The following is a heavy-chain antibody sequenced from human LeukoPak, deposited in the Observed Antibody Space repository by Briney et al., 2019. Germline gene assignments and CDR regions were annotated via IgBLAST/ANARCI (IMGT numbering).Heavy chain of an antibody. CDR3: ARDPSNPYSGSSEPNFDY. J-gene: IGHJ4*02. CDR2: ISSSSSYI. Sequence: PGGSLRLSCAASGFTFSSYSMNWVRQAPGKGLEWVSSISSSSSYIYYADSVKGRFTISRDNAKNSLYLQMNSLRAEDTAVYYCARDPSNPYSGSSEPNFDYWGQGTLVTVSS. V-gene: IGHV3-21*01. D-gene: IGHD1-26*01. CDR1: GFTFSSYS.